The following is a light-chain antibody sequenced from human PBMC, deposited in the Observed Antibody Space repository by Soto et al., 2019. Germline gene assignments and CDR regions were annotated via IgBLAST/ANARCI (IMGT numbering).Light chain of an antibody. V-gene: IGKV1-39*01. J-gene: IGKJ2*01. CDR2: AAS. CDR1: ESIGRY. Sequence: DIQMTQSPSSLSASVGDRVTITCRASESIGRYLNWYQQLPGKAPKLLISAASTFQSGVPSRFSGSGSGTDFTPNIRTLQPEDFATYFCQQTYTLPRTFGQGTKLQIK. CDR3: QQTYTLPRT.